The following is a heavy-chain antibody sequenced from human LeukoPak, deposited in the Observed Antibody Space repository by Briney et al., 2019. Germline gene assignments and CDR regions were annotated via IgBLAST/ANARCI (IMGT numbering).Heavy chain of an antibody. CDR3: AKDKGYGDYGWFDP. CDR2: ISGSGGST. D-gene: IGHD4-17*01. Sequence: PGGSLRLSCAASGFTFSDYYMSWIRQAPGKGLEWVSAISGSGGSTYYADSVKGRFTISRDNSKNTLYLQMNSLRAEDTAVYYCAKDKGYGDYGWFDPWGQGTLVTVSS. V-gene: IGHV3-23*01. CDR1: GFTFSDYY. J-gene: IGHJ5*02.